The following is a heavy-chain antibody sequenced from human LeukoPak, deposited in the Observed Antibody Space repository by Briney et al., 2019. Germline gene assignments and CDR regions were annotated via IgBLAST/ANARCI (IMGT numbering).Heavy chain of an antibody. CDR2: ISSSGSTI. CDR3: ALYFDWLWGWNLDY. V-gene: IGHV3-48*03. J-gene: IGHJ4*02. D-gene: IGHD3-9*01. Sequence: GGSLRLSCAASGFTFSSYEMNWVRQAPGKGLEWVSYISSSGSTIYYADSVKGRFTISRDNAKNSLYLQMNSLRAEDTAVYYCALYFDWLWGWNLDYWGQGTLVTVSS. CDR1: GFTFSSYE.